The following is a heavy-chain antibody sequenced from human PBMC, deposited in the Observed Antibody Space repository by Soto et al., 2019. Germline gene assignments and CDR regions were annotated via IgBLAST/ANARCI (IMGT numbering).Heavy chain of an antibody. CDR3: AANSLGGGSQGDV. CDR2: IVPIFGTT. J-gene: IGHJ6*02. D-gene: IGHD3-10*01. Sequence: GXSVKVSCQASVDTFSSYSISWVRQAPGQGLEWMGGIVPIFGTTVYAPRLQGRVTITADGPTSTSYMELSGLTFEDTAVYYCAANSLGGGSQGDVWGQGTTVTVSS. V-gene: IGHV1-69*13. CDR1: VDTFSSYS.